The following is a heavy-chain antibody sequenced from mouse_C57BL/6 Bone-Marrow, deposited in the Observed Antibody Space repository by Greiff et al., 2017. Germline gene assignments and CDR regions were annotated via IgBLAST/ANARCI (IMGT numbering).Heavy chain of an antibody. V-gene: IGHV1-64*01. J-gene: IGHJ4*01. CDR2: IHPNSGST. CDR1: GYTFTSYW. Sequence: QVHVKQPGAELVKPGASVKLSCKASGYTFTSYWMHWVKQRPGQGLEWIGMIHPNSGSTNYNEKFKSKATLTVDKSSSTAYMQLSSLTSEDSAVYYCASYYGSSYSAMDYWGQGTAVTVTA. D-gene: IGHD1-1*01. CDR3: ASYYGSSYSAMDY.